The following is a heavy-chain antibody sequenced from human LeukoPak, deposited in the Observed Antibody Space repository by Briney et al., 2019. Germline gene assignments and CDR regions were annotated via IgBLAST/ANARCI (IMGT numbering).Heavy chain of an antibody. Sequence: SETLSLTCTVSGGSVSSGSYYWSWIRQPPGKGLEWIGDIYYSGSTNYNPSLKSRVTISVDTSKNQFSLKLSSVTAADTAVYYCARAPPTYCGGDCYTNYFDYWGQGTLVTVSS. CDR2: IYYSGST. CDR3: ARAPPTYCGGDCYTNYFDY. D-gene: IGHD2-21*02. V-gene: IGHV4-61*01. CDR1: GGSVSSGSYY. J-gene: IGHJ4*02.